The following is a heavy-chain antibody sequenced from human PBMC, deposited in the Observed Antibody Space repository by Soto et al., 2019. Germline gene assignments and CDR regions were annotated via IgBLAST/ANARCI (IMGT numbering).Heavy chain of an antibody. D-gene: IGHD3-22*01. V-gene: IGHV5-51*01. Sequence: GESLKISCQGSGYSFTSYWIGWVRQMPGKGLEWMGIIYPGDSDTRYSPSFQGQVTISADKSISTAYLQWSSLKASDTAMYYCARPAYYYDSSGYNDAFDIWGQGTMVTVSS. CDR2: IYPGDSDT. CDR1: GYSFTSYW. J-gene: IGHJ3*02. CDR3: ARPAYYYDSSGYNDAFDI.